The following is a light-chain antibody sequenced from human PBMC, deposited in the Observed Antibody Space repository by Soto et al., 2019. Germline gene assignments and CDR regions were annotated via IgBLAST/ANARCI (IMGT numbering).Light chain of an antibody. CDR3: MQGAHWPRT. J-gene: IGKJ1*01. Sequence: DVVVTQSPLSLPVTLGQPASISCRSSQSLVYTNGNTYLAWFQQRPGQSPRSLIYKVSIRDSGVPERFSGSGSGTEFTLTISRVEAEDVGVYYCMQGAHWPRTFGQGTKVEIK. CDR1: QSLVYTNGNTY. CDR2: KVS. V-gene: IGKV2-30*01.